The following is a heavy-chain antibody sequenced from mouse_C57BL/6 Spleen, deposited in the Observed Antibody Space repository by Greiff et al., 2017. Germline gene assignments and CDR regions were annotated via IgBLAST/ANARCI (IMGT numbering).Heavy chain of an antibody. V-gene: IGHV1-72*01. J-gene: IGHJ3*01. Sequence: VKLQQPGAELVKPGASVKLSCKASGYTFTSYWMHWVKQRPGRGLEWIGRIDPNSGGTKYNEKFKSKATLTVDKPSSTAYMQLSSLTAEEAAVCYCARWKSGKGLAYGGQGTLVTVSA. CDR2: IDPNSGGT. CDR1: GYTFTSYW. CDR3: ARWKSGKGLAY. D-gene: IGHD3-3*01.